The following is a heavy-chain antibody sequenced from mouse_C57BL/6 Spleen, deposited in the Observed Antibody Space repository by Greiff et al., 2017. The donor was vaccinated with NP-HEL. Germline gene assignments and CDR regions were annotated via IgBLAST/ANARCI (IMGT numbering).Heavy chain of an antibody. Sequence: QVQLQQSGAELVMPGASVKLSCKASGYTFTSYWMHWVKQRPGQGLEWIGEIDPSDSYTNYNQKFKGKSTLTVDKSSSTAYMQLSSLTSEDSAVYYCARSRSRDYWGQGTTLTVSS. CDR2: IDPSDSYT. CDR1: GYTFTSYW. D-gene: IGHD1-1*01. J-gene: IGHJ2*01. V-gene: IGHV1-69*01. CDR3: ARSRSRDY.